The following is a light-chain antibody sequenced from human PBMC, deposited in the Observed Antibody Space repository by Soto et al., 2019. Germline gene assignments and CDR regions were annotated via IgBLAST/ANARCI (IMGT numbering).Light chain of an antibody. J-gene: IGKJ1*01. Sequence: QLPQSPSSLSASVGDRVTITCRASQSIDIYLHWYQQKPGKAPKLLIYSASSSQRGVPSRFSGSGSGTDFTLTISSLQPEDSATYDCQQRYSHPTFGQGTKVEVK. CDR2: SAS. V-gene: IGKV1-39*01. CDR1: QSIDIY. CDR3: QQRYSHPT.